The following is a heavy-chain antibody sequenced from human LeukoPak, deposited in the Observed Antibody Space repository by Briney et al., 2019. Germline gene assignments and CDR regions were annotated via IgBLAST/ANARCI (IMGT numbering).Heavy chain of an antibody. CDR3: ATAGSGSFPPDY. Sequence: SVKVSCKASGGTFSSYAISWVRQAPGQGLEWMGRIIPILGIANYAQKLQGRVTMTTDTSTSTAYMELRSLSSDDTAVYYCATAGSGSFPPDYWGQGTLVTVSS. CDR1: GGTFSSYA. D-gene: IGHD3-10*01. J-gene: IGHJ4*02. V-gene: IGHV1-69*04. CDR2: IIPILGIA.